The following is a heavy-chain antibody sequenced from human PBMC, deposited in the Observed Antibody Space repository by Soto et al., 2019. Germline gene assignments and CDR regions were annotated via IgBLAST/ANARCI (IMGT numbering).Heavy chain of an antibody. D-gene: IGHD6-6*01. J-gene: IGHJ4*02. CDR3: AKDMSYSSSSSYLDY. CDR2: ISWNSGSI. CDR1: GFTFDDYA. V-gene: IGHV3-9*01. Sequence: EVQLVESGGGLVQPGSSLRLSCAASGFTFDDYAMHWVRQAPGKGLEWVSGISWNSGSIGYADSVKGRFTISRDNAKNSLYLQMNSLRAEDTALYYCAKDMSYSSSSSYLDYWGQGTLVTVSS.